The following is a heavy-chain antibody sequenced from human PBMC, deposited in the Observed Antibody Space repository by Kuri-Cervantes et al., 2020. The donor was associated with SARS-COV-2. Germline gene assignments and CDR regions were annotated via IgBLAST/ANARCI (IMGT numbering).Heavy chain of an antibody. J-gene: IGHJ4*03. CDR3: VKCSAASHPCYLDY. CDR2: ITDEGADT. V-gene: IGHV3-23*01. D-gene: IGHD3-10*02. CDR1: GLTFSTFA. Sequence: GESLKISCAASGLTFSTFAMAWVRQAPGKGLEWISDITDEGADTYFADSVKGRFTISRDNSKYSLTLQMSSLRAEDTAIYYCVKCSAASHPCYLDYWGQGTLVTVSS.